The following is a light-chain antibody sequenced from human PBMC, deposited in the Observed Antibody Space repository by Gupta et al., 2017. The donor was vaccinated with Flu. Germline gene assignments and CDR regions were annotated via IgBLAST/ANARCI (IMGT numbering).Light chain of an antibody. CDR1: TSDIGARND. V-gene: IGLV1-40*01. J-gene: IGLJ1*01. Sequence: SCTGSTSDIGARNDVHWYHQMTPTDARLLIYCKNNRPPSGTPRLFACTTASSAALVITGLQEEDEAAYYCQSSDKSRSGLYVFGTGTKVTVL. CDR3: QSSDKSRSGLYV. CDR2: CKN.